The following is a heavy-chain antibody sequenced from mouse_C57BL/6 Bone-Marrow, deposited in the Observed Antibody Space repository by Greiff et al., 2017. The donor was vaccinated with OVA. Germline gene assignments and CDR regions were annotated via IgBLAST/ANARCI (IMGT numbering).Heavy chain of an antibody. CDR2: ISYDGSN. J-gene: IGHJ3*01. Sequence: ESGPGLVKPSQSLSLTCSVTGYSITSGYYWNWIRQFPGNKLEWMGYISYDGSNKYNPSLKNRISITRDTSKNQFFLKLNSVTTEDTATYYCADSAWFAYWGQGTLVTVSA. CDR1: GYSITSGYY. CDR3: ADSAWFAY. V-gene: IGHV3-6*01.